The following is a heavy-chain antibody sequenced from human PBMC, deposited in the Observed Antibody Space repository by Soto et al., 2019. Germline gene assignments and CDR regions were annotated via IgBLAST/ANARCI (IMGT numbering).Heavy chain of an antibody. Sequence: PGGSLRLSCAASGFTFSSYAMSWVRQAPGKGLEWVSAISGSGGSTYYADSVKGRFTISRDNSKNTLYLQMNSLRAEDTAVYYCAKDNIGSYYPNWFDPWGQGTLVSVSS. CDR2: ISGSGGST. CDR1: GFTFSSYA. CDR3: AKDNIGSYYPNWFDP. D-gene: IGHD3-10*01. J-gene: IGHJ5*02. V-gene: IGHV3-23*01.